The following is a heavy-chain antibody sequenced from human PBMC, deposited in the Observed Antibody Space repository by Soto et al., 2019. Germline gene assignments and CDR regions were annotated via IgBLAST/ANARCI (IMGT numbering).Heavy chain of an antibody. D-gene: IGHD6-25*01. Sequence: QLHLQEWGPGLVKPSGTLSLTCAVSSASISSSNCWSWVGQPQGKGLEWIGEIYHSGSTNYNPSLKSRVTISVDKSKNQFSLKLSSVTAADTAVYYCARMDEERPNNWFDPWGQGTLVTVSS. V-gene: IGHV4-4*02. CDR2: IYHSGST. J-gene: IGHJ5*02. CDR3: ARMDEERPNNWFDP. CDR1: SASISSSNC.